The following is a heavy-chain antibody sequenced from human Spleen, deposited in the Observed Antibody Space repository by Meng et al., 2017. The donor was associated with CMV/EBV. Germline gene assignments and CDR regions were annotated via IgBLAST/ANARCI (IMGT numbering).Heavy chain of an antibody. Sequence: LSLTCAASGFTFSSYSMNWVRQAPGKGLEWVSSISSSSSYIYYADSVKGRFTISRDNAKNSLYLQMNSLRAEDTAVYYCARILAAPAIDYWGQGTLVTVSS. D-gene: IGHD2-15*01. CDR2: ISSSSSYI. J-gene: IGHJ4*02. V-gene: IGHV3-21*01. CDR3: ARILAAPAIDY. CDR1: GFTFSSYS.